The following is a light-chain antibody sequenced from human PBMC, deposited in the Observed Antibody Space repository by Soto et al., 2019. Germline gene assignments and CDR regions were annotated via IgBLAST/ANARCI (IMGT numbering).Light chain of an antibody. CDR2: GAS. CDR3: QQYNNWPRT. Sequence: EIVITPSPAPLSVSPGERATLSCRASQSVSSDLAWYHQKPGQAPRLLSYGASTRATGIPARFSGSGSGTEFTLTINSLQSEDFAVYYCQQYNNWPRTFGQGTKVDIK. J-gene: IGKJ1*01. V-gene: IGKV3-15*01. CDR1: QSVSSD.